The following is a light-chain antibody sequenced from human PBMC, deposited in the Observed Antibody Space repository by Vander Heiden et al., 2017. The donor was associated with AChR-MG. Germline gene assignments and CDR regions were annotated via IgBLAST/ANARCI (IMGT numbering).Light chain of an antibody. V-gene: IGLV6-57*02. J-gene: IGLJ2*01. CDR3: QSYDRSNFVV. Sequence: NFMLTQPHSVSESPGQPVTVSCPGSSASIASNYVQWYQQRPGSAPTTVIYENNQRPSGVPDRFSGSIDSSSNSATLTISGLKTEDEADYYCQSYDRSNFVVFGGGTKLTVL. CDR1: SASIASNY. CDR2: ENN.